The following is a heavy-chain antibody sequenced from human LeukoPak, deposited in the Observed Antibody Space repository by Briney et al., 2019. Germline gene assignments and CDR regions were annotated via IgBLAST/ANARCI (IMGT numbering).Heavy chain of an antibody. Sequence: GRSLRLSCAASGFRFSNYGMQWVRQAPGKGLEWVALISYDGSVKYYGDSVRGRFTISRDNSKNTVNLQMNSLRADDTAVYYCARDRDLGVITPWCDYWGQGVLVTVSS. V-gene: IGHV3-30*03. CDR2: ISYDGSVK. D-gene: IGHD3-10*01. CDR1: GFRFSNYG. J-gene: IGHJ4*02. CDR3: ARDRDLGVITPWCDY.